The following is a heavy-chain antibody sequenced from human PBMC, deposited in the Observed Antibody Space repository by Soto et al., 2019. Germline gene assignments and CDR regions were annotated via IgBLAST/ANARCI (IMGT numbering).Heavy chain of an antibody. CDR2: IYPGDSDT. CDR1: GYSFTSYW. V-gene: IGHV5-51*07. D-gene: IGHD1-20*01. Sequence: PGESLKISCKGSGYSFTSYWIGWVHQMPGKGLEWMGIIYPGDSDTRYSPSFQGQVTISADKSVSTAYLQWSSLKASDTAMYYCARRRSPRITGTHWYFDYWGQGTLVTVSS. CDR3: ARRRSPRITGTHWYFDY. J-gene: IGHJ4*02.